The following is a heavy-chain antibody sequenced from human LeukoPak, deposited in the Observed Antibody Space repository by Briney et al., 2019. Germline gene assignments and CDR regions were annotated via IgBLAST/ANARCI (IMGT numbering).Heavy chain of an antibody. V-gene: IGHV3-21*01. J-gene: IGHJ4*02. Sequence: GGSLRLSCEASGFTFSSYSMNWVRQAPGKGLEWVSSISSSSSYIYYADSVKGRFTISRDNAKNSLYLQMNSLRAEDTAVYYCARGSEWVVVAANGFDYWGQGTLVTVSS. CDR1: GFTFSSYS. CDR2: ISSSSSYI. D-gene: IGHD2-15*01. CDR3: ARGSEWVVVAANGFDY.